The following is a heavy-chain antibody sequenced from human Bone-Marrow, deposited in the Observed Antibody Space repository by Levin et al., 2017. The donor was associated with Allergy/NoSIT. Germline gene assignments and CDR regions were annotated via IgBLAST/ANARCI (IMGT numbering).Heavy chain of an antibody. V-gene: IGHV3-23*01. Sequence: GGSLRLSCAASGFTFSSYAMSWVRQAPGKGLEWVSAISGSGGSTYYADSVKGRFTISRDNSKNTLYLQMNSLRAEDTAVYYCAKGGGGVGASSLYDGMDVWGQGTTVTVSS. CDR2: ISGSGGST. J-gene: IGHJ6*02. CDR1: GFTFSSYA. D-gene: IGHD1-26*01. CDR3: AKGGGGVGASSLYDGMDV.